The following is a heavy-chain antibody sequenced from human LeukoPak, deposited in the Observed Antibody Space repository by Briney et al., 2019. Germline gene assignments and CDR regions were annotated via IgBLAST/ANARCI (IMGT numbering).Heavy chain of an antibody. CDR3: ARGRDSSSWYASLNWFDP. CDR2: MNPNSGNT. Sequence: GASVKVSCKASGYTFTSYDINWVRQATGQGLEWMGWMNPNSGNTGYAQKFQGGVTMTRNTSISTAYMELSSLRSEDTAVYYCARGRDSSSWYASLNWFDPWGQGTLVTVSS. J-gene: IGHJ5*02. D-gene: IGHD6-13*01. CDR1: GYTFTSYD. V-gene: IGHV1-8*01.